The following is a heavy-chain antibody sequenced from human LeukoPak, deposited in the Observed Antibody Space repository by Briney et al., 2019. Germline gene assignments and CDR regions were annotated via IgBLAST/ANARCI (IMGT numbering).Heavy chain of an antibody. V-gene: IGHV1-2*02. Sequence: ASVKVSCKASGYTFTGYYTHWVRQAPGQGLEWMGWINPNSGGTNYAQKFQGRVTMTRDTSISTAYMELSRLRSDDTAVYYCARVMAARQDNWFDPWGQGTLVTVSS. D-gene: IGHD6-6*01. CDR1: GYTFTGYY. CDR3: ARVMAARQDNWFDP. J-gene: IGHJ5*02. CDR2: INPNSGGT.